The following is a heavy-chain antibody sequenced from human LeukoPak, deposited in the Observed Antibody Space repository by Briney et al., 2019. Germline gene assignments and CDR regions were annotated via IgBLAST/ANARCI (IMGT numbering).Heavy chain of an antibody. V-gene: IGHV3-23*01. Sequence: GGSLRLSCAASGFTFSSYAMSWVRQAPGKGLEWVSAISGSGGSTYYADSVRGRFTISRDNSKNTLYLKMNSLRAEDTAVYYCASPISYYYDSSGPSYDYWGQGTLVTVSS. CDR2: ISGSGGST. CDR1: GFTFSSYA. CDR3: ASPISYYYDSSGPSYDY. J-gene: IGHJ4*02. D-gene: IGHD3-22*01.